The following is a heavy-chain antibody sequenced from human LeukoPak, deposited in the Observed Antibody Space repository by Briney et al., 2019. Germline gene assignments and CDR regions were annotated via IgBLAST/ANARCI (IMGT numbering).Heavy chain of an antibody. CDR3: ATAAPYSSPKLTYYFDY. V-gene: IGHV4-30-4*08. D-gene: IGHD6-13*01. CDR2: IYYSGST. Sequence: SETLSLTCTVSGGSISSGDYYWSWIRQPPGKGLEWIGYIYYSGSTYYNPSLKSRVTISVDTSKNQFSLKLSSVTAADTAVYYCATAAPYSSPKLTYYFDYWGQGTLVTVSS. J-gene: IGHJ4*02. CDR1: GGSISSGDYY.